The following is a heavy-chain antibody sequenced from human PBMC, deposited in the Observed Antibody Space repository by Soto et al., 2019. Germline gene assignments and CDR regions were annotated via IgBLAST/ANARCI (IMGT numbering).Heavy chain of an antibody. V-gene: IGHV1-69*13. CDR2: IIPIFGTA. CDR3: ASGSYMVGAFDI. D-gene: IGHD1-26*01. Sequence: GASVKVSCKASGGTFSSYAISWVRQAPGQGLEWMGGIIPIFGTANYAQKFQGRVTITADESTSTAYMELSSLRSEDTAVYYCASGSYMVGAFDIWGQGPMVTVSS. J-gene: IGHJ3*02. CDR1: GGTFSSYA.